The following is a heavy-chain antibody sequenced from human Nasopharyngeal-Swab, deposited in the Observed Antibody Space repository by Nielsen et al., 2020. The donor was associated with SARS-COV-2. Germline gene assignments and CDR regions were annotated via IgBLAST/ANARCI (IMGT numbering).Heavy chain of an antibody. Sequence: GESLKISCAASGFIFDDYAMNWVRQAPGKGLEWVSGITWNGGSIGYAESVKGRFTISRDSAKNSLYLQMNSLRAEDTALYYCARGKSSTVTTFDYWGQGTLVTVSS. CDR2: ITWNGGSI. J-gene: IGHJ4*02. V-gene: IGHV3-20*04. D-gene: IGHD4-17*01. CDR1: GFIFDDYA. CDR3: ARGKSSTVTTFDY.